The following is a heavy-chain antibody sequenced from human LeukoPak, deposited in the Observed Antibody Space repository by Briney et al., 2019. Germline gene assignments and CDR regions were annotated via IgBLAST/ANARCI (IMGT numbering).Heavy chain of an antibody. CDR2: ISYDGSNK. J-gene: IGHJ4*02. CDR3: AREGATPSFDY. Sequence: GRSLRLSCAASGFTFSSYAMHWVRQAPGKGLEWVAVISYDGSNKYYADSVKGRFTISRDNSKNTLYLQMNSLRAEDTAVYYCAREGATPSFDYWGQGTLVTVSS. V-gene: IGHV3-30*04. CDR1: GFTFSSYA. D-gene: IGHD1-26*01.